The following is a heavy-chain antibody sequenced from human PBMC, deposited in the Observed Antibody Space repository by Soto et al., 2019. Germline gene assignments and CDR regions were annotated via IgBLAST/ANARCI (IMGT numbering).Heavy chain of an antibody. J-gene: IGHJ6*03. CDR3: ARRAKVATITKPYYYYYMDV. Sequence: SETLSLTCTVSGGSISSYYWSWIRQPPGKGLEWIGYIYYSGSTNYNPSLKSRVTISVDTSKNQFSLKLSSVTAADTAVYYCARRAKVATITKPYYYYYMDVWGKGTTVTVSS. D-gene: IGHD5-12*01. CDR2: IYYSGST. V-gene: IGHV4-59*08. CDR1: GGSISSYY.